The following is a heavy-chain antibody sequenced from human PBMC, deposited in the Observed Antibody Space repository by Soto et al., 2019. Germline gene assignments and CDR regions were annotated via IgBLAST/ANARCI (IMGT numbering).Heavy chain of an antibody. Sequence: PSETLSLTCTVSGGSISSGDYYWSWIRQPPGKGLEWIGYIYYSGSTYYNPSLKSRVTISVDTSKNQFSLKLSSVTAADTAVYYCARGALPRYSYGLYYYYGMDVWGQGTTVTVSS. V-gene: IGHV4-30-4*01. J-gene: IGHJ6*02. D-gene: IGHD5-18*01. CDR1: GGSISSGDYY. CDR2: IYYSGST. CDR3: ARGALPRYSYGLYYYYGMDV.